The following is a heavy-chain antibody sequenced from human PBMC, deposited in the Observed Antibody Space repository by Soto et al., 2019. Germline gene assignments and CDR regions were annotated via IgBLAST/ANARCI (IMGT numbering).Heavy chain of an antibody. CDR1: GGSISSSSYY. D-gene: IGHD3-3*01. Sequence: SETLSLTCTVSGGSISSSSYYWGWIRQPPGQGLEWIGSIYYSGSTYYNPSLKSRVTISVDTSKNQFSLKLSSVTAADTAVYYCARQDDFWSGYYYYMDVWGKGTTVTVSS. V-gene: IGHV4-39*01. CDR3: ARQDDFWSGYYYYMDV. CDR2: IYYSGST. J-gene: IGHJ6*03.